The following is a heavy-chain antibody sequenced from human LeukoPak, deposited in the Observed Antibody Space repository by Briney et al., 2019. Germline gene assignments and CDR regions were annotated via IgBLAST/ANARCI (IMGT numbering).Heavy chain of an antibody. CDR2: IHPNSSGT. D-gene: IGHD2-21*01. CDR3: ARRLVSGGYYYYFDY. J-gene: IGHJ4*02. Sequence: ASVKVSCKASGYTFTDYYMHWVRQAPGQGLEWVGWIHPNSSGTSYAQKFQGRVTMTRDTSISTGYMGLSGLSSDDTAVYYCARRLVSGGYYYYFDYWGQGTLVTVSS. V-gene: IGHV1-2*02. CDR1: GYTFTDYY.